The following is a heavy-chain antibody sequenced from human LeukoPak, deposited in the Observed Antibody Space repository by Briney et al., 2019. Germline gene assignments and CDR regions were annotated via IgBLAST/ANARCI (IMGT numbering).Heavy chain of an antibody. V-gene: IGHV4-59*12. CDR2: IYYSGST. J-gene: IGHJ4*02. CDR1: GGSISSYY. CDR3: ARVDSSGSYPY. D-gene: IGHD1-26*01. Sequence: PSETLSLTCTVSGGSISSYYWSWIRQPPGKGLEWIGYIYYSGSTNYNPSLKSRVTISVDTSKNQFSLKLSSVTAADTAVYYCARVDSSGSYPYWGQGTLVTVSS.